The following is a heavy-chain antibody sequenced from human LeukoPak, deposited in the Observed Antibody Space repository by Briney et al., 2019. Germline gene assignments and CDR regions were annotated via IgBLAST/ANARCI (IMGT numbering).Heavy chain of an antibody. CDR3: ARGTPTVDFWSGYTDY. Sequence: DPGGSLRLSCAASGFTFSSFAMHWVRQAPGKGLEWVAVISHDGSNKYYADSVKGRFTISRGNSKNTLYLQMNSLRAEDTAVYYCARGTPTVDFWSGYTDYWGQGTLVTVSS. CDR1: GFTFSSFA. D-gene: IGHD3-3*01. J-gene: IGHJ4*02. V-gene: IGHV3-30*04. CDR2: ISHDGSNK.